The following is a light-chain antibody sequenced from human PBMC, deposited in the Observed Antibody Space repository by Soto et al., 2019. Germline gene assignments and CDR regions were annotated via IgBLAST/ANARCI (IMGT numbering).Light chain of an antibody. CDR3: TSYTSSSTWV. CDR2: DVS. J-gene: IGLJ3*02. Sequence: QSVLTQPASVSGSPGQSITISCTGTSSDVGAYNYVSWYQQHPGKAPKLMIHDVSNRPSGVSNRFSGSKSGNTAFLTISGLQAEDEADYYCTSYTSSSTWVFGGGTKLTVL. V-gene: IGLV2-14*01. CDR1: SSDVGAYNY.